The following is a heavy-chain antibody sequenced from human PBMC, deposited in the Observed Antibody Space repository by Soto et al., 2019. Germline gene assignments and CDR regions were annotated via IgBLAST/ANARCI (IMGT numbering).Heavy chain of an antibody. CDR2: MNPNRNNT. CDR1: GYTFASYD. J-gene: IGHJ5*01. V-gene: IGHV1-8*01. CDR3: ARNEGYHFNWLDS. D-gene: IGHD2-2*01. Sequence: QVQLVQSGAEVKTPGASVKVSCKASGYTFASYDINWVRQAPGQGLEWMGWMNPNRNNTGYAQKFQVRLTMTRDIALSIAHMELSSLRNEDTAAYYCARNEGYHFNWLDSWGQGTLVTVSA.